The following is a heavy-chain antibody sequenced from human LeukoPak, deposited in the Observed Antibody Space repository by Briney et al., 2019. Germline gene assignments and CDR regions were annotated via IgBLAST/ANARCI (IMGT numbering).Heavy chain of an antibody. CDR2: IYYSGST. CDR1: GGSISSYY. V-gene: IGHV4-59*01. Sequence: SETLSLTCTVSGGSISSYYWSWIRQPPGKGLEWIGYIYYSGSTNYNPSLKSRVTISVDTSKNQFSLKLSSVTAADTAVYYCASMGDSYGYRGFDYWGQGTLVTVSS. J-gene: IGHJ4*02. D-gene: IGHD5-18*01. CDR3: ASMGDSYGYRGFDY.